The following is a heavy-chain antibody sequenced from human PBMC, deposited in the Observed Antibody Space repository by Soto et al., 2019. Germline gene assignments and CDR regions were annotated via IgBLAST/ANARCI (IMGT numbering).Heavy chain of an antibody. D-gene: IGHD6-13*01. CDR3: AREAAGTGNWFDP. CDR2: INHSGTT. Sequence: SETLSLTCAVYGGSFSGYYWSWIRQPPGKGLEWIGEINHSGTTNYNPSLKSRVTISVDTSKNQFSLKLSSVTAADTAVYYCAREAAGTGNWFDPWGQGTLVTVSS. J-gene: IGHJ5*02. V-gene: IGHV4-34*01. CDR1: GGSFSGYY.